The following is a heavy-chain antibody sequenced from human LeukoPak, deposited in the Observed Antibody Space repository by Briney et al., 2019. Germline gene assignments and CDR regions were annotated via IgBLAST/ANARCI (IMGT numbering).Heavy chain of an antibody. J-gene: IGHJ6*03. Sequence: GGSLRLSCAASGFTFSGSAMHWVRQASGKGLEWVGRIRSKASSYATAYAASVKGRFTISRDDSKNTAYLQMNSLKTEDTAVYYCTRPLYSSSSGYYYYYMDVWGKGTTVTVSS. CDR1: GFTFSGSA. V-gene: IGHV3-73*01. D-gene: IGHD6-6*01. CDR3: TRPLYSSSSGYYYYYMDV. CDR2: IRSKASSYAT.